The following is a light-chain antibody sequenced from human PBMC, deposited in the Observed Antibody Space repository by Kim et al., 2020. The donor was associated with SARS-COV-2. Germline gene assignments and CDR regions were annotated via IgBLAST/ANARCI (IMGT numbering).Light chain of an antibody. J-gene: IGKJ4*01. CDR3: QQSHTAPLLT. Sequence: DIQMTQSPSSLAASVGDRVTITCRASQSINAYLNWYRQKPGKAPKLLIYAASTLQSGVPSRFSGSGSGTDFTLTINSLQTEDFATYYCQQSHTAPLLTFGGGTKVDIK. CDR2: AAS. V-gene: IGKV1-39*01. CDR1: QSINAY.